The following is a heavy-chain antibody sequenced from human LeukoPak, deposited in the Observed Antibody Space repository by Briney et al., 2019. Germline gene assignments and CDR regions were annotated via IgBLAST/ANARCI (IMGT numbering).Heavy chain of an antibody. CDR2: IYSGGST. CDR1: GFNVSSNY. V-gene: IGHV3-53*01. J-gene: IGHJ4*02. CDR3: ARPRTLGELCY. D-gene: IGHD3-10*01. Sequence: PGGSLRLSCAASGFNVSSNYMSWVRQAPGKGLGWVSVIYSGGSTYYADSVKGRFTISRDNSKNTLYLQMNSLRAEDMSVYYCARPRTLGELCYWGQGTLVTVSS.